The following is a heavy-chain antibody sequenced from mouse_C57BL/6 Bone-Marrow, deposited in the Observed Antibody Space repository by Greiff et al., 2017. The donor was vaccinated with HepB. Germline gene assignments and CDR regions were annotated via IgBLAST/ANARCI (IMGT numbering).Heavy chain of an antibody. CDR1: GYTFTSYW. D-gene: IGHD1-1*01. J-gene: IGHJ4*01. CDR3: AREGYGSSYAMDY. Sequence: QVQLQQPGAELVKPGASVKMSCKASGYTFTSYWITWVKQRPGQGLEWIGDIYPGSGSTNYNEKFKSKATLTVDTSSSTAYMQLSSLTSEDSAVYHCAREGYGSSYAMDYWGQGTSVTVSS. V-gene: IGHV1-55*01. CDR2: IYPGSGST.